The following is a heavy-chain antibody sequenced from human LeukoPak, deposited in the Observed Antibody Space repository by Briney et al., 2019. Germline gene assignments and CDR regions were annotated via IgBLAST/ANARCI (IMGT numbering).Heavy chain of an antibody. Sequence: IGSIYYSGSTYYNPSLKSRVTISVDTSKNQFSLKLSSVTAADTAVYYCARRGLYSGSNFDYWGQGTLVTVSS. CDR2: IYYSGST. CDR3: ARRGLYSGSNFDY. D-gene: IGHD1-26*01. J-gene: IGHJ4*02. V-gene: IGHV4-39*01.